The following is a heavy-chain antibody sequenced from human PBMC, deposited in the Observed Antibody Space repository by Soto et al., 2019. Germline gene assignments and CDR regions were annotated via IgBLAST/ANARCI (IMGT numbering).Heavy chain of an antibody. Sequence: QVQLQESGPGLVKPSENLSLTCTVSGGSISGYYWSWIRQPAGKGVEWIGRLYNSERTNYNRSLKSRGTMSMDTSKSHFSLKLTSVTAADTAVYFCAREPLAHSYFDLWGQGTLVTVSS. V-gene: IGHV4-4*07. CDR1: GGSISGYY. CDR3: AREPLAHSYFDL. CDR2: LYNSERT. J-gene: IGHJ4*02.